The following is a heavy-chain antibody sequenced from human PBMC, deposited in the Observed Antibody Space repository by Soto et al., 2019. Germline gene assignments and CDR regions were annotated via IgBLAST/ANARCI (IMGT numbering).Heavy chain of an antibody. CDR2: ISAFNGNT. D-gene: IGHD2-15*01. J-gene: IGHJ3*02. V-gene: IGHV1-18*01. CDR3: ASPRGYCSGGRCYSGAFDI. CDR1: GFTFNNYG. Sequence: ASVKVSCKASGFTFNNYGISWVRQAPGQGLEWMGWISAFNGNTNYAQKLQGRLTMTTDTSTTTAYMELRSLRSDDTALYHCASPRGYCSGGRCYSGAFDIWGQGTMVTV.